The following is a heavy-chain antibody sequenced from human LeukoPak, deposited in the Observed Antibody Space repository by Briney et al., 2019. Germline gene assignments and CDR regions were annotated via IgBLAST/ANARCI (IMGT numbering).Heavy chain of an antibody. J-gene: IGHJ6*02. CDR1: GFTFSSYG. CDR2: ISYDGSNK. CDR3: AKVVAYCGGDCSLYGMDV. Sequence: GGSLRLSCAASGFTFSSYGMHWVRQAPGKGLEWVAVISYDGSNKYYADSVKGRFTISRDNSKNTLYLQMNSLRAEDTAVYYCAKVVAYCGGDCSLYGMDVWGQGTTVTVSS. D-gene: IGHD2-21*02. V-gene: IGHV3-30*18.